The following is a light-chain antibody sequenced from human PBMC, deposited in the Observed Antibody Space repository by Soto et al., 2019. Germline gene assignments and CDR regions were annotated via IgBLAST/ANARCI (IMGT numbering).Light chain of an antibody. CDR1: QSVSSSY. Sequence: EIVLTQSPATLSSFPGDRVTLSCRASQSVSSSYLAWYQQKPGQAPRLVIFGASNRAAGIPDRFSGSRSGTDFTLTIGRLEPEDFAVYYCQLYGSSSITFGQGTRLEIK. CDR2: GAS. CDR3: QLYGSSSIT. J-gene: IGKJ5*01. V-gene: IGKV3-20*01.